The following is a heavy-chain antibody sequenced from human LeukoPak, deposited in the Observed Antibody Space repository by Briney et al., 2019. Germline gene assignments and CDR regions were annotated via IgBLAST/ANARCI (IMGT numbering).Heavy chain of an antibody. J-gene: IGHJ3*02. CDR1: GFTFSSHA. CDR3: ARVWVFRGIAVASVDAFDI. V-gene: IGHV3-23*01. D-gene: IGHD6-13*01. Sequence: GGSLRLSCAASGFTFSSHAMSWVRQAPGKGLEWVSTISDSGGSTYYLDSVKGRFTISRDNSKNTLYLQMNSLRAEDTAVYYCARVWVFRGIAVASVDAFDIWGQGTMVTVSS. CDR2: ISDSGGST.